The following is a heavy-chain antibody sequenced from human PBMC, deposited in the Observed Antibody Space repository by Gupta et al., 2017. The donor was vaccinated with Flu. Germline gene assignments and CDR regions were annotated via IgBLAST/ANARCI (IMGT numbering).Heavy chain of an antibody. Sequence: QVQLQESGPGLVKPSQTLSLTCTVSGGSISSGSYYWSWIRQPAGKGLEWIGRIYTSGSTNYNPSLKSRVTISVDTSKNQFSLKLSSVTAADTAVYYCAGRSDFWRGVAQYYYYGMDVWGQGTTVTVSS. V-gene: IGHV4-61*02. CDR3: AGRSDFWRGVAQYYYYGMDV. CDR2: IYTSGST. D-gene: IGHD3-3*01. CDR1: GGSISSGSYY. J-gene: IGHJ6*02.